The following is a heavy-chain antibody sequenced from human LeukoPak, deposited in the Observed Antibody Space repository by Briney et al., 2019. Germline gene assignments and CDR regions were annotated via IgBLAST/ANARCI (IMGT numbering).Heavy chain of an antibody. CDR3: ARVLVVVVAATPSGEYFDY. J-gene: IGHJ4*02. V-gene: IGHV1-2*02. CDR1: GYTFTGYY. D-gene: IGHD2-15*01. CDR2: INPNSGGT. Sequence: ASVKVSCKASGYTFTGYYMHWVRQAPGQGPEWMGWINPNSGGTNYAQKFQGRVTMTRDTSISTAYMELSRLRSDDTAVYYCARVLVVVVAATPSGEYFDYWGQGTLVTVSS.